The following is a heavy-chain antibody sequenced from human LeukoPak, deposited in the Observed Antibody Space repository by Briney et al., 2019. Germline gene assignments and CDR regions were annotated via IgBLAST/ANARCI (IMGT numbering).Heavy chain of an antibody. CDR1: GGSFSGYY. Sequence: SETLSLTCAVYGGSFSGYYWSWIRQPPGKGLEWIGEINHSGRNNYNPSLKSRVTISVDTSKNQFSLKLSSVTAADTAVYYCARATGAKVPPGYWGQGTLVTVSS. CDR2: INHSGRN. V-gene: IGHV4-34*01. CDR3: ARATGAKVPPGY. D-gene: IGHD1-7*01. J-gene: IGHJ4*02.